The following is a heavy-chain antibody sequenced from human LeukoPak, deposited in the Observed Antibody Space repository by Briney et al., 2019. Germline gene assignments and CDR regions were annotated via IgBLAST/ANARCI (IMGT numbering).Heavy chain of an antibody. J-gene: IGHJ4*02. CDR1: GYSFTSTW. CDR2: IYPGDSDT. CDR3: VRRPHPGSLDY. V-gene: IGHV5-51*01. Sequence: GASLKISCRGSGYSFTSTWIGWVRQMPGKGLEWMGIIYPGDSDTRYSPSLQGQVSISVDKSISTSYLQWSSLKASDSAMYYCVRRPHPGSLDYWGQGTLVTVSS. D-gene: IGHD6-25*01.